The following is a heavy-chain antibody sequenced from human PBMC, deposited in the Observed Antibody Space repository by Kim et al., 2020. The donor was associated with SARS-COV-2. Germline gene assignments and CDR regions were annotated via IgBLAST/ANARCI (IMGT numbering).Heavy chain of an antibody. CDR3: AGILRFLEWLFDY. Sequence: SETLSRTCTVSGGSISSSSYYWGWIRQPPGKGLEWIGSIYYSGSTYYNPSLKSRVTISVDTSKNQFSLKLSSVTAADTAVYYCAGILRFLEWLFDYWGQGTLVTVSS. CDR2: IYYSGST. D-gene: IGHD3-3*01. CDR1: GGSISSSSYY. J-gene: IGHJ4*02. V-gene: IGHV4-39*01.